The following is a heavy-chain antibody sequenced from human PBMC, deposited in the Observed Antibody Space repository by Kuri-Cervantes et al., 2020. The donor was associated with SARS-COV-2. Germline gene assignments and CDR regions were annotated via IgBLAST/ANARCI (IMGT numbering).Heavy chain of an antibody. V-gene: IGHV3-11*04. D-gene: IGHD6-19*01. Sequence: GESLKISCAASGFTFSDYYMSWIRQAPGKGQEWVSYISSSGSTIYYADSVKGRFTIPRDNAKNSLYLQMNNLRAEDTAVYYCARPLMAGPHYFDFWGQGTLVTVSS. CDR1: GFTFSDYY. CDR2: ISSSGSTI. CDR3: ARPLMAGPHYFDF. J-gene: IGHJ4*02.